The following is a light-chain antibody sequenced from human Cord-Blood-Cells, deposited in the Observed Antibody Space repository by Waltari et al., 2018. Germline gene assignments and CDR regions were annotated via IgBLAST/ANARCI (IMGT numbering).Light chain of an antibody. Sequence: SYELTQPPSVSVSPGQTASITCSGDKLGDKYACWYQQKPGQSPVMVSYQDSKRPAGSPERFSGSNSGNTATVTISGTQAMDETDYYCQAWDSSAVVFGGGTKLTVL. V-gene: IGLV3-1*01. CDR3: QAWDSSAVV. CDR1: KLGDKY. CDR2: QDS. J-gene: IGLJ2*01.